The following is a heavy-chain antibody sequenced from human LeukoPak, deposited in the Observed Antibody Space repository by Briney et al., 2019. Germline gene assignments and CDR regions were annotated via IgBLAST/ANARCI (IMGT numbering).Heavy chain of an antibody. V-gene: IGHV6-1*01. Sequence: SQTLSLTCAISGDSVYSNSAAWNWIRQSPSRGLEWLGRTYYRSKCYNDYAVSVKSRITITPDTSKYQSSLQLNSVPPEDTAVYYCARQVVLVLDNSHYYYMDVWGKGTTVTVSS. J-gene: IGHJ6*03. CDR3: ARQVVLVLDNSHYYYMDV. D-gene: IGHD2-8*02. CDR1: GDSVYSNSAA. CDR2: TYYRSKCYN.